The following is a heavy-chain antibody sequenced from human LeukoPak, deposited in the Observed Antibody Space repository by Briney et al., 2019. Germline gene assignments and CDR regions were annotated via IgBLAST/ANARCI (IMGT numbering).Heavy chain of an antibody. J-gene: IGHJ4*02. CDR3: AKDLYDSSGSRYDY. CDR1: GFTFSSYA. CDR2: MSESGSST. D-gene: IGHD3-22*01. Sequence: PGGSLRLPCVASGFTFSSYAMSWVRQAPGKGLEWVSAMSESGSSTWYADSVKGRLTISRDNSKNTLFLQMNSLRAEDTAVYYCAKDLYDSSGSRYDYWGQGTLVTVSS. V-gene: IGHV3-23*01.